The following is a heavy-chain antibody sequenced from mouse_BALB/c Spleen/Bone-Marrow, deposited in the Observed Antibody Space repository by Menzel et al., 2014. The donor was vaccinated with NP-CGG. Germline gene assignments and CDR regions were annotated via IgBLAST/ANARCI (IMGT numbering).Heavy chain of an antibody. D-gene: IGHD2-4*01. Sequence: VQLQESGAELVKPGAPVKLSCKASGYIFTSYWMNWVKQRPGRGLEWIGRIDPSDSETHYNQKFKDKATVTVDKSSSTAYIQLSSLTSEDSAVYYCARSEDYDWAMDYWGQGTSVTVSS. CDR2: IDPSDSET. J-gene: IGHJ4*01. V-gene: IGHV1-69*02. CDR3: ARSEDYDWAMDY. CDR1: GYIFTSYW.